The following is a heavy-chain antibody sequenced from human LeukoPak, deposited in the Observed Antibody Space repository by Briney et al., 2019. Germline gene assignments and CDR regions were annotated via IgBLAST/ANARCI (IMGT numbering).Heavy chain of an antibody. J-gene: IGHJ6*02. Sequence: PSETLSLTCAVYGGSFSGYYWSWIRQPPGKGLEWIGEINHSGSTNYNLSLKSRVTISVDTSKNQFSLKLSSVTAADTAVYYCASRYGMDVWGQGTTVTVSS. V-gene: IGHV4-34*01. CDR1: GGSFSGYY. CDR3: ASRYGMDV. CDR2: INHSGST.